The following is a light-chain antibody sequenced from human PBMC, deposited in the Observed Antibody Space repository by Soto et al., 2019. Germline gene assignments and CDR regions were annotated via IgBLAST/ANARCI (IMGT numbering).Light chain of an antibody. V-gene: IGKV1-33*01. CDR1: QDITNY. CDR3: QQYDNLPLT. J-gene: IGKJ4*01. CDR2: DAS. Sequence: EIQMTQYPSSLSASVGDRVTITCQASQDITNYLHWFQQKPGKAPKLLIYDASNLETGVPSRFSGSGSGTDFTFTISSLQPEDIATYYCQQYDNLPLTFGGGTNVDIK.